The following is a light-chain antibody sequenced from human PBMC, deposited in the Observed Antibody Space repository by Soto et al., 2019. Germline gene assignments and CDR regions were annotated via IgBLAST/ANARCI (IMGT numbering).Light chain of an antibody. J-gene: IGLJ2*01. CDR3: FSYSSSSTVV. Sequence: QSALTQPASVSGSPGQSITISCTGTSSDVGGYDYVSWYQQHPGKAPKLVIFDVSIRPSGVSHRFSGSKSGNAASLTISGLQAEDEADYYCFSYSSSSTVVLGGGTKLTVL. CDR1: SSDVGGYDY. V-gene: IGLV2-14*01. CDR2: DVS.